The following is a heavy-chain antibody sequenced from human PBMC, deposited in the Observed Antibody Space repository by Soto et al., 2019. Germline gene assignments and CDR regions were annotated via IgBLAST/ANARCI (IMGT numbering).Heavy chain of an antibody. D-gene: IGHD3-3*01. CDR2: IYYSGST. J-gene: IGHJ6*01. V-gene: IGHV4-39*01. CDR3: ARLPSLYYDFWSGYSGGMDV. CDR1: DGSISSSSYY. Sequence: SETLALTFTVPDGSISSSSYYWGWIRQPPGKGLEWIGSIYYSGSTYYNPPLKSRVTISVDTSKNQFSLKLSSVTAADTAVYYCARLPSLYYDFWSGYSGGMDVWGQGTTVTVSS.